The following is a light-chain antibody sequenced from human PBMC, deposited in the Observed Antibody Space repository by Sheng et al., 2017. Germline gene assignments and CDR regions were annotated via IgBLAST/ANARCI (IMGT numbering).Light chain of an antibody. Sequence: ASAAPGQRVTISCSGTSSNIGNNYVSWYQQLPGSAPKLLIYDNNKRPSGIPDRFSGSKSGTSATLGVTGLQTGDEADYYCATWDGALSAVVFGGGTKLTVL. CDR3: ATWDGALSAVV. CDR2: DNN. V-gene: IGLV1-51*01. J-gene: IGLJ2*01. CDR1: SSNIGNNY.